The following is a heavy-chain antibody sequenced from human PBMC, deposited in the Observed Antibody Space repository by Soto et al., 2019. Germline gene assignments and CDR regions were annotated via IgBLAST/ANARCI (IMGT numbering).Heavy chain of an antibody. CDR1: GFTFGDYA. V-gene: IGHV3-49*04. CDR3: TSSDGYLAY. D-gene: IGHD2-8*01. Sequence: LRLSCTASGFTFGDYAMSWVRQAPGKGLEWVGFIRSKAYGGTTEYAASVKGRFTISRDDSKSIAYLQMNSLKTEDTAVYYCTSSDGYLAYWGQGTLVTVSS. CDR2: IRSKAYGGTT. J-gene: IGHJ4*02.